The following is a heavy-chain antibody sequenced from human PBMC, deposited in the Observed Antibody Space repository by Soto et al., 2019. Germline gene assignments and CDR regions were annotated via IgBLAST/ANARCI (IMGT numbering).Heavy chain of an antibody. CDR2: IRYSGSS. D-gene: IGHD3-22*01. CDR3: ARDYYHSPVSMDV. Sequence: NPSDPLSRSCNVSGSPTRTGVYAWPSTRQLPGKGLEWMGHIRYSGSSYHNPSLRSRLTISLDTSKNQFSLRLTSMTAADTAVYYCARDYYHSPVSMDVWGQGTTVS. J-gene: IGHJ6*02. V-gene: IGHV4-31*03. CDR1: GSPTRTGVYA.